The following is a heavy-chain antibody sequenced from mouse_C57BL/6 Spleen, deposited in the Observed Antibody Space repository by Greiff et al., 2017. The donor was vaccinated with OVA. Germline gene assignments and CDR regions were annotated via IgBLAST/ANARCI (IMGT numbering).Heavy chain of an antibody. J-gene: IGHJ2*01. CDR1: GFTFSDYG. Sequence: EVKLVESGGGLVKPGGSLKLSCAASGFTFSDYGMHWVRQAPEKGLEWVAYISSGSSTIYYADTVKGRFTISRDNAKNTLFLQMTSLGSEDTAMYYCANSNCDYWGQGTTLTVSS. D-gene: IGHD2-5*01. V-gene: IGHV5-17*01. CDR3: ANSNCDY. CDR2: ISSGSSTI.